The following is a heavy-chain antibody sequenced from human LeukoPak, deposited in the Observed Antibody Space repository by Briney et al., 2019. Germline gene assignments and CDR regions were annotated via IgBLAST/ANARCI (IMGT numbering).Heavy chain of an antibody. CDR2: ISSSGSTI. CDR1: GFTFSDYY. V-gene: IGHV3-11*01. Sequence: GGSLRLSCAASGFTFSDYYMSWIRQAPGKGLEWVSYISSSGSTISYADSVKGRFTISRDNAKNSLYLQMNSLRAEDPAVYYCASGYYYDSSGYYLGAFDIWGQGTMVTVSS. CDR3: ASGYYYDSSGYYLGAFDI. D-gene: IGHD3-22*01. J-gene: IGHJ3*02.